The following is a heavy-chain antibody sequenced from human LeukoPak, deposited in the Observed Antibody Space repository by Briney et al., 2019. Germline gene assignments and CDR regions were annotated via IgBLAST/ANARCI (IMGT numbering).Heavy chain of an antibody. CDR2: IYPGDSDT. CDR3: ARSTPYYEYSSSLDY. D-gene: IGHD6-6*01. Sequence: GESLKISCKGSGYSFTSYWIGWVRQMPGKGLEWMGIIYPGDSDTRYSPSFQGQVTISADKSTSTAYLQWSSLKASDTAMYYCARSTPYYEYSSSLDYWGQGTLVTVSS. V-gene: IGHV5-51*01. J-gene: IGHJ4*02. CDR1: GYSFTSYW.